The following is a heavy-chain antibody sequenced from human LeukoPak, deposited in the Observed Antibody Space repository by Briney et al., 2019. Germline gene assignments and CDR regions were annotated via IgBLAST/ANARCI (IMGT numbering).Heavy chain of an antibody. V-gene: IGHV4-39*07. CDR1: SGSSNSNSYY. D-gene: IGHD6-19*01. Sequence: SETLSLTCTVSSGSSNSNSYYWFWVRQPPGKGLEWIGMIYDNGTTYSHPSLKSRVTISVDTSKNQFSLKLTSVTAADTALYYCARGLIKGLAVAGTGWGQGTLVTVSS. J-gene: IGHJ4*02. CDR2: IYDNGTT. CDR3: ARGLIKGLAVAGTG.